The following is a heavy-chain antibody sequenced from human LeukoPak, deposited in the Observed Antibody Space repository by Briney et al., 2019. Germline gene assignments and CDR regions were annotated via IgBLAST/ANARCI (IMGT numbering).Heavy chain of an antibody. Sequence: GSLRLSCAASGFTFRDSWMSWVRQAPGKGLEWVANMNQDGSEKDYVDSVKGRFTISRDNARNSLYLQLGSLRAEDTAVYYCATYTHWVAGDVWGQGTTVTVSS. CDR2: MNQDGSEK. V-gene: IGHV3-7*01. CDR3: ATYTHWVAGDV. D-gene: IGHD3-16*01. CDR1: GFTFRDSW. J-gene: IGHJ6*02.